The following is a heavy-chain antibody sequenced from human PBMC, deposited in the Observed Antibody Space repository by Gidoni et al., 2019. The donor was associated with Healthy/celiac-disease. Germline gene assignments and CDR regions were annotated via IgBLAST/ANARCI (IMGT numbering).Heavy chain of an antibody. D-gene: IGHD5-18*01. CDR2: IYDSRST. J-gene: IGHJ4*02. CDR1: GGSISSGGYY. CDR3: ARGYFKRPPRD. V-gene: IGHV4-31*03. Sequence: QVQLQESRPGLVKPSQTLSLTCTVPGGSISSGGYYWSWIRQHPRRGLAWIGYIYDSRSTYYNPSVKSRVTISVDTSKNQFSLKLSSVTAADTAVYYCARGYFKRPPRDWGQGTLVTVSS.